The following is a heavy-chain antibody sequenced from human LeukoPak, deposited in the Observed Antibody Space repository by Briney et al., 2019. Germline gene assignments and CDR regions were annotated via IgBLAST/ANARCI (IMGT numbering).Heavy chain of an antibody. J-gene: IGHJ4*02. D-gene: IGHD1-26*01. V-gene: IGHV1-8*01. CDR2: MNPDSGNA. Sequence: ASVKVSCKASGYTFTGYDIHWVRHATEQGLEWMGWMNPDSGNAGSARKFQGRVTFTRDTSISIAFMELSSLRSDDTAVYFCSRGRSGTYLLAELDYWGQGALVTVYS. CDR3: SRGRSGTYLLAELDY. CDR1: GYTFTGYD.